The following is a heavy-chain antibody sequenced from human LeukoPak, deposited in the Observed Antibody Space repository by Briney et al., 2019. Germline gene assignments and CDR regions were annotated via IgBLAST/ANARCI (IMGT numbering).Heavy chain of an antibody. D-gene: IGHD6-19*01. V-gene: IGHV3-23*01. CDR2: ISGNGDIT. CDR1: GFTFSNYA. J-gene: IGHJ5*02. CDR3: AKAYSNGWYNWFDP. Sequence: GGSLRLSCAASGFTFSNYAMSWVRQAPGKGLEWVSAISGNGDITYYTDSVKGRFTISRDNSKNTLYLQMNSLRAEDTAIYYCAKAYSNGWYNWFDPWGQGTLVTVSS.